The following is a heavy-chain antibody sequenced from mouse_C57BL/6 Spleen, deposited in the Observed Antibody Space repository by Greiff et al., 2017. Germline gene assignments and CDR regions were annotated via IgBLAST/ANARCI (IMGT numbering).Heavy chain of an antibody. CDR1: GFTFSSYA. Sequence: EVQRVESGGGLVKPGGSLKLSCAASGFTFSSYAMSWVRQTPEKRLEWVATISDGGSYTYYPDNVKGRFTISRDNAKNNLYLQMSHLKSEDTAMYYCASEGLIYYGSSKAWFAYWGQGTLVTVSA. V-gene: IGHV5-4*01. D-gene: IGHD1-1*01. CDR2: ISDGGSYT. J-gene: IGHJ3*01. CDR3: ASEGLIYYGSSKAWFAY.